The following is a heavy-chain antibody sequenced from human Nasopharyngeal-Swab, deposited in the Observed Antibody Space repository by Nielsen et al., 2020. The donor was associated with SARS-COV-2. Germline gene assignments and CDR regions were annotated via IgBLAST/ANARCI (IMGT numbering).Heavy chain of an antibody. J-gene: IGHJ4*02. CDR3: ARDHRGTPIAAAGY. V-gene: IGHV3-21*01. D-gene: IGHD6-13*01. CDR2: ISSSSSYI. Sequence: WIRQPPGKGLEWVSSISSSSSYIYYADSVKGRFTISRDNAKNSLYLQMNSLRAEDTAVYYCARDHRGTPIAAAGYWGQGTLVTVSS.